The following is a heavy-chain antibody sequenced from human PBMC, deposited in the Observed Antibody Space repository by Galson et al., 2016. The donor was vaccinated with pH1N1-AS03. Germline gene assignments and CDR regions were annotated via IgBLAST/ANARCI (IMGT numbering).Heavy chain of an antibody. V-gene: IGHV1-8*01. CDR2: MAPSTGNT. CDR1: GYTFRRND. CDR3: ARVGSDFWDGYRYYYMDV. J-gene: IGHJ6*03. Sequence: QSGAEVKEPGASVKVSCRASGYTFRRNDINWVRQATGQGLEWMGWMAPSTGNTGSRQTFQGSLTITRDTSISTAYMELSGLTPEDTAVYYGARVGSDFWDGYRYYYMDVWGKGTTVTVSS. D-gene: IGHD3-3*01.